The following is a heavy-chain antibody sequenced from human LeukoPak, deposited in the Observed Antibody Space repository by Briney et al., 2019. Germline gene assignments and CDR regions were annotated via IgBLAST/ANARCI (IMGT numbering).Heavy chain of an antibody. V-gene: IGHV4-39*07. Sequence: SETLSLTCTVSGGSISSSSYYWGWIRQPPGKGLEWTGSIYYSGSTYYNPSLKSRVTISVDTSKNQFSLKLSSVTAADTAVYYCARDRLVITYYYYYGMDAWGQGTTVTVSS. CDR3: ARDRLVITYYYYYGMDA. J-gene: IGHJ6*02. CDR1: GGSISSSSYY. CDR2: IYYSGST. D-gene: IGHD3-9*01.